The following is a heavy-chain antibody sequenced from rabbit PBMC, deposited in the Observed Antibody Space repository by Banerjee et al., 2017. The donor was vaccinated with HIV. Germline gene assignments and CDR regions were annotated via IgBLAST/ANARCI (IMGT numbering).Heavy chain of an antibody. CDR1: GFTLSSYW. J-gene: IGHJ4*01. CDR2: IYAGSSGST. V-gene: IGHV1S45*01. Sequence: QEQLEESGGDLVKPEGSLTLTCTASGFTLSSYWICWVRQAPGKGLEWIACIYAGSSGSTYYASWAKGRFTLSKTSSTTVTLQMTSLTAADTATYFCARDLAGVIGWNFDLWGQGTLVTVS. D-gene: IGHD4-1*01. CDR3: ARDLAGVIGWNFDL.